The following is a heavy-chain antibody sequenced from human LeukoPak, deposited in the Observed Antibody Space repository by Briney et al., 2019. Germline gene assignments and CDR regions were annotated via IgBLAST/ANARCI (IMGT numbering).Heavy chain of an antibody. V-gene: IGHV3-21*01. CDR1: GFSFKNYA. CDR3: ATEYSDNSGYCFH. D-gene: IGHD3-22*01. J-gene: IGHJ4*02. Sequence: GGSLRLSCAGSGFSFKNYAMSWVRQAPGRGLGWFSSISNGGGFKSYADSLEGRFAISRENAKNSLYLQMNSLRAEDTAVYYCATEYSDNSGYCFHWGQGTLVTVSS. CDR2: ISNGGGFK.